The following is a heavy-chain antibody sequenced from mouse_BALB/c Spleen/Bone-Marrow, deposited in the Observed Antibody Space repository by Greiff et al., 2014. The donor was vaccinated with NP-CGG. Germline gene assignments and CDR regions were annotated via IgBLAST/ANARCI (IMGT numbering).Heavy chain of an antibody. CDR2: INPSTGYT. Sequence: VQLQQSGAELAKPGASVKMSCKASGYTFTSYWMHWVKRRPGQGLEWIGYINPSTGYTEYNQKFKDKATLTADKSSSTAYMQRSSLTSEDSAVYYCARSATMIFAYWGQGTLVTVSA. J-gene: IGHJ3*01. V-gene: IGHV1-7*01. CDR1: GYTFTSYW. CDR3: ARSATMIFAY. D-gene: IGHD2-4*01.